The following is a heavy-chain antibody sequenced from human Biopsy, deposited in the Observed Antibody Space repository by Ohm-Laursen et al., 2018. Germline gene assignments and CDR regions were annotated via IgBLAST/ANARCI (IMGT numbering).Heavy chain of an antibody. CDR1: GGSVGSGTFN. CDR2: VYYTGNT. V-gene: IGHV4-61*01. Sequence: GTLSLTCSVSGGSVGSGTFNWGWIRQPPGKGLEWIGHVYYTGNTNYNPSLKSRVTISMDMSKNQFSLRLSSVTAADTAVYYCVRQGGYFQNWGPGSQVAVSS. D-gene: IGHD5-12*01. J-gene: IGHJ1*01. CDR3: VRQGGYFQN.